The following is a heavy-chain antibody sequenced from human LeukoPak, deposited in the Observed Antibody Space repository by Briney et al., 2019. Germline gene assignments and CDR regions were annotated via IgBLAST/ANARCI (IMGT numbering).Heavy chain of an antibody. CDR3: ARGRGSGHKENWFDP. V-gene: IGHV1-8*01. Sequence: ASVKVSCKASGYTFTTYDINWVRQATGQGLEWRGWMNPNSGNTGYAQKFQGRVTMTRNPSITTAYMELSSLRSEDTAVYYCARGRGSGHKENWFDPWGQGTLVTVSS. CDR1: GYTFTTYD. CDR2: MNPNSGNT. D-gene: IGHD6-19*01. J-gene: IGHJ5*02.